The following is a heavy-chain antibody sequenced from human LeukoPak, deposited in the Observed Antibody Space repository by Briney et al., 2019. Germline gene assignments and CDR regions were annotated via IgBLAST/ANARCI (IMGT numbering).Heavy chain of an antibody. CDR1: GFTFNHYG. Sequence: GGSLTLSCAATGFTFNHYGMHWVRQAPGKGLEWVAVIWSDGTNRYYSDSVKGRFTISRAGSRKTVYLQMNRLRPKDTGMYYCARDAQRGFDYSNSLQYWGQGTPVTVST. CDR2: IWSDGTNR. V-gene: IGHV3-33*01. CDR3: ARDAQRGFDYSNSLQY. J-gene: IGHJ4*02. D-gene: IGHD4-11*01.